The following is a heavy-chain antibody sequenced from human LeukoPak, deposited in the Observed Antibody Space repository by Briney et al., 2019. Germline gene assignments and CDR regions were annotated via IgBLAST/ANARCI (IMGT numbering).Heavy chain of an antibody. CDR3: ARDKVPSDYGMDV. V-gene: IGHV3-30*03. J-gene: IGHJ6*02. CDR2: ISYDGSNK. Sequence: PGGSLRLSCAASGVTVSSNYMNWVRQAPGKGLEWVAVISYDGSNKYYADSVKGRFTISRDNSKNTLYLQMNSLRAEDTAVYYCARDKVPSDYGMDVWGQGTTVTVSS. CDR1: GVTVSSNY.